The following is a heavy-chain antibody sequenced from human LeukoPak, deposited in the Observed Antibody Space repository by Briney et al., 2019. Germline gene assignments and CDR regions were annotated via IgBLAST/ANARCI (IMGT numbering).Heavy chain of an antibody. CDR2: IYYSGST. CDR3: ARAALVGATYYFDY. J-gene: IGHJ4*02. D-gene: IGHD1-26*01. V-gene: IGHV4-59*01. CDR1: GGSISSYY. Sequence: PSETLSLTCTVSGGSISSYYWSWIRQPPGKGLEWIGYIYYSGSTNYNPSLKSRVTISVDTSKNQFSLKLSSVTAADTAVYYCARAALVGATYYFDYWGQGTLVTVSS.